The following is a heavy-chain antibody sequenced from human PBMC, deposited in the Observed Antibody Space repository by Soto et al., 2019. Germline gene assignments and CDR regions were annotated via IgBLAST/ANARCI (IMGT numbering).Heavy chain of an antibody. J-gene: IGHJ4*02. CDR1: GYTFTGHY. D-gene: IGHD3-3*01. CDR2: INPQNGGT. V-gene: IGHV1-2*02. CDR3: ARAYHYFDFSNNYLDYFDY. Sequence: ASVKVPCKASGYTFTGHYIYWMRQAPGQGLERMGWINPQNGGTNSAQQFQGRITMTSDTSSTTAYLEVSTLRSDDTAVYYCARAYHYFDFSNNYLDYFDYWGQGTLVTVSS.